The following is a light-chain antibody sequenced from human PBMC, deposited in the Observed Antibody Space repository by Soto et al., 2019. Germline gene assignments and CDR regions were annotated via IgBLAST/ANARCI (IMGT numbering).Light chain of an antibody. V-gene: IGKV1-39*01. Sequence: EMQMTQCPSSLSATVGDRVTITCRASQSISSYLNWYQQKPGKAPKLLIYAASSLQSGVPSRFSGSGSGTDFTLTISSLQPEDFATYYCHQSYSTPFTFGPGTKVDIK. J-gene: IGKJ3*01. CDR2: AAS. CDR3: HQSYSTPFT. CDR1: QSISSY.